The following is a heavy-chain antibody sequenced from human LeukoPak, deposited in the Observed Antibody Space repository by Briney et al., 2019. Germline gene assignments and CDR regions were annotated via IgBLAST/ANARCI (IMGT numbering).Heavy chain of an antibody. CDR3: ASEDCSGGSCYLFGY. D-gene: IGHD2-15*01. CDR2: ISPSGGST. CDR1: GYIFTSYY. V-gene: IGHV1-46*01. Sequence: ASVKVSCKASGYIFTSYYMHWVRQAPGQGLEWMGIISPSGGSTSYAQKFQGRVTMTRDTSTSTVYMQLSSLRSEDTAVYYCASEDCSGGSCYLFGYWGQGTLVTVSS. J-gene: IGHJ4*02.